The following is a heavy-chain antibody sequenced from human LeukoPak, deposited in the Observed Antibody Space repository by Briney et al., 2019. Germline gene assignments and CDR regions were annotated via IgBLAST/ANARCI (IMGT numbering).Heavy chain of an antibody. CDR3: ARDRGAYYDSSGYLPDY. Sequence: ASVKVSCKASGYTFTSYYMHWVRQAPGQGREWMGIINPSGGSTSYAQKFQGRVTMNRDTSTSTVYMELSSLRSEDTAVYYCARDRGAYYDSSGYLPDYWGQGTLVTVSS. CDR1: GYTFTSYY. CDR2: INPSGGST. V-gene: IGHV1-46*01. J-gene: IGHJ4*02. D-gene: IGHD3-22*01.